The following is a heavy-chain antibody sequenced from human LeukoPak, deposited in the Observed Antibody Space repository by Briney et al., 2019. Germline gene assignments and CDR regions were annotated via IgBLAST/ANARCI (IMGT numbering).Heavy chain of an antibody. CDR3: ARVTMVRGVTYYFDY. Sequence: GASVKVSCKASGYTFTGYYMHWVRQAPGQGLEWMGGIIPIFGTANYAQKFQGRVTITADKSTSTAYMELSSLRSEDTAVYYCARVTMVRGVTYYFDYWGQGTLVTVSS. CDR1: GYTFTGYY. J-gene: IGHJ4*02. D-gene: IGHD3-10*01. V-gene: IGHV1-69*06. CDR2: IIPIFGTA.